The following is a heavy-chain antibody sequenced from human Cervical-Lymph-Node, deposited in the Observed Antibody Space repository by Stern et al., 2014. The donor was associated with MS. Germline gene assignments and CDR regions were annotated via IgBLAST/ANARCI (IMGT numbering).Heavy chain of an antibody. CDR2: SYHSGST. V-gene: IGHV4-31*03. CDR1: GGSISTVGYY. CDR3: ARSDRLWGSFDY. Sequence: QLQLQESGPGLVKPSQTLSLTCTVSGGSISTVGYYCTWIRQHPGKGLEWIGYSYHSGSTYYNPSLKSRASISVDTSKNQFSLNVTSVTAADTALYYCARSDRLWGSFDYWGQGTLVTVSS. D-gene: IGHD3-16*01. J-gene: IGHJ4*02.